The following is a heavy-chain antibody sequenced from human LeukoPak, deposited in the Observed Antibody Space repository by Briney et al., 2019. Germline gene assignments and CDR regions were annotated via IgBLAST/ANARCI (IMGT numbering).Heavy chain of an antibody. D-gene: IGHD3-16*01. V-gene: IGHV3-48*02. J-gene: IGHJ4*02. Sequence: GGSLRLSCAASGFTFSSYSMNWVRQAPGKGLEWVSYISSSSSTIYYADSVKGRFTISRDNAKSSLYLQMNSLRDEDTAVYYCAREYLRLGLRLGELPAKYFDYWGQGTLVTVSS. CDR2: ISSSSSTI. CDR1: GFTFSSYS. CDR3: AREYLRLGLRLGELPAKYFDY.